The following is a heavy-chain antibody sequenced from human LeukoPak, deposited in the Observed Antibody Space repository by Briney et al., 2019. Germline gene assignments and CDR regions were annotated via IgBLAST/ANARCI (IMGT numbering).Heavy chain of an antibody. Sequence: GGSLRLSCAASGFTFSRYWMTWVRQAPGKGLDWVANIQQDGSEKYYVDSVKGRFTISRDNAKNSLYLQMNSLRAEDTAVYYCARIDWHLRGDAFDLWGQGTVVTVSS. CDR1: GFTFSRYW. J-gene: IGHJ3*01. V-gene: IGHV3-7*01. D-gene: IGHD3-9*01. CDR3: ARIDWHLRGDAFDL. CDR2: IQQDGSEK.